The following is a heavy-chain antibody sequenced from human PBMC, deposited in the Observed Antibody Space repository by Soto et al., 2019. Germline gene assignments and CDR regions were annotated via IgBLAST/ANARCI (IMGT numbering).Heavy chain of an antibody. CDR2: ISGSGHSS. CDR3: AKLYHYYDSSGYYSDVFDI. V-gene: IGHV3-23*01. Sequence: YVMVEVRQNKGTGPEWFSTISGSGHSSYDADSVKGRFTISRDNSKNTLYLQMDSLRAEDTAVYYCAKLYHYYDSSGYYSDVFDIWVQGTLVPGFS. CDR1: YV. D-gene: IGHD3-22*01. J-gene: IGHJ3*02.